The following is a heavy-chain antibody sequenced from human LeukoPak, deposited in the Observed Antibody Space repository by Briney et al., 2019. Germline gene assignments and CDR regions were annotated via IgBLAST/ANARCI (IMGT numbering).Heavy chain of an antibody. CDR3: ARRRGGSSSWFGGVKYYFDY. D-gene: IGHD6-13*01. CDR2: INHSGST. V-gene: IGHV4-34*01. J-gene: IGHJ4*02. Sequence: SETLSLTCTVSGGSISSYYWSWIRQPPGKGLEWIGEINHSGSTNYNPSLKSRVTISVDTSKNQFSLKLSSVTAADTAVYYCARRRGGSSSWFGGVKYYFDYWGQGTLVTVSS. CDR1: GGSISSYY.